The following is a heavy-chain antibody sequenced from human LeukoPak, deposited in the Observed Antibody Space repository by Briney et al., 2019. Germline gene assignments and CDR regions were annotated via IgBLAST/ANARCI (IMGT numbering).Heavy chain of an antibody. CDR2: IYHSGST. V-gene: IGHV4-4*02. J-gene: IGHJ4*02. D-gene: IGHD3-22*01. CDR1: GGSISSSNW. Sequence: SGTLSLTCAVSGGSISSSNWWSWVRQPPGKGLEWIGEIYHSGSTNYNPSLKSRVTISGDTSKNQFSLRLSSVTAADTAVYYCARASYSYDINGWVPFDYWGQGTLVTVSS. CDR3: ARASYSYDINGWVPFDY.